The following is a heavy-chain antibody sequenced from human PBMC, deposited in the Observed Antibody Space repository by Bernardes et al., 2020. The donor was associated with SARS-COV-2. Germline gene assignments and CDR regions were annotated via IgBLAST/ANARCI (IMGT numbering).Heavy chain of an antibody. Sequence: GGSLRLSCAASGFTFSNYWMTWVRQAPGKGLEWVANIKQDGSVKSYVDSVKGRFTISRDNARNSLFLQMNSLRAEDTALYYCARAGGDTALYYWGQGTLVTVSS. CDR1: GFTFSNYW. J-gene: IGHJ4*02. CDR2: IKQDGSVK. D-gene: IGHD5-18*01. V-gene: IGHV3-7*01. CDR3: ARAGGDTALYY.